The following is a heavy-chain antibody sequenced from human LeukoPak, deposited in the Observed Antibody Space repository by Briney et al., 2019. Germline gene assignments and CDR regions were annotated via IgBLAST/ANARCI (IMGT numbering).Heavy chain of an antibody. V-gene: IGHV4-30-2*01. CDR1: GGSISSSGYY. D-gene: IGHD3-9*01. CDR2: IYHSGST. J-gene: IGHJ3*02. Sequence: PSQTLSLACTVSGGSISSSGYYWSWIRQPPGKGLEWIGYIYHSGSTYYNPSLKSRVTISVDTSKNQFSLKLSSVTAADTAVYYCARALRYFDWSSYDAFDIWGQGTMVTVSS. CDR3: ARALRYFDWSSYDAFDI.